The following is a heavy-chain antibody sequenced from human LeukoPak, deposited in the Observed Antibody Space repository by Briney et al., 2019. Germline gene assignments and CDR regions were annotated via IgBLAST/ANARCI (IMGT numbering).Heavy chain of an antibody. V-gene: IGHV3-21*01. D-gene: IGHD6-19*01. J-gene: IGHJ3*02. CDR1: GFTFSSYS. CDR3: ARAGGIAVAGDANDAFDI. Sequence: GGSLRLSCAASGFTFSSYSMNWVRQAPGKGLEWVSSISSSSSYIYYADSVKGRFTISRDNAKNSLYLQMNSLRAEDTAVYYCARAGGIAVAGDANDAFDIWGQGTMVTVSS. CDR2: ISSSSSYI.